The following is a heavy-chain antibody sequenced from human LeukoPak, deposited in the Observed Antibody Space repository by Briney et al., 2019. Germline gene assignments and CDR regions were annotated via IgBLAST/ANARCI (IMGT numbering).Heavy chain of an antibody. V-gene: IGHV4-61*08. J-gene: IGHJ3*02. CDR3: ARVPFQDLLDAFDI. CDR2: IYYSGST. D-gene: IGHD1-26*01. Sequence: PSQTLSLTCTVSGGSISSGGYYWSWIRQPPGKGLEWIGYIYYSGSTNYNPSLKSRVTISVDTSKNQFSLKLSSVTAADTAVYYCARVPFQDLLDAFDIWGQGTMVTVSS. CDR1: GGSISSGGYY.